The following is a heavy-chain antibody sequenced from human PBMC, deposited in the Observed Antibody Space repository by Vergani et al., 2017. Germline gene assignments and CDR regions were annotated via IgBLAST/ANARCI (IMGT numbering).Heavy chain of an antibody. J-gene: IGHJ3*02. Sequence: EVQLVESGGGLVQPGRSLRLSCAASGFTFDDYAMHWVRQAPGKGLEWVSAISGSGGSTYYADSVKGRFTISRDNSKNTLYLQMNSLRAEDTAVYYCAKDLRYDIDAFDIWGQGTMVTVSS. CDR2: ISGSGGST. D-gene: IGHD3-22*01. CDR3: AKDLRYDIDAFDI. CDR1: GFTFDDYA. V-gene: IGHV3-23*04.